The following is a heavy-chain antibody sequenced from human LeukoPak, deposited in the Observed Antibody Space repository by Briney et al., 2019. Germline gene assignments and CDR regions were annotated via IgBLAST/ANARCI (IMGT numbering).Heavy chain of an antibody. CDR3: ARGASYSSSWFWFDP. CDR1: GFTFDDYG. D-gene: IGHD6-13*01. CDR2: INWNGGST. Sequence: GGSLRLSCAASGFTFDDYGMSWVRQAPGKGLEWVSGINWNGGSTGYADSVKGRFTTSRDNAKNSLYLQMNSLRAEDTAVYYCARGASYSSSWFWFDPWGQGTLVTVSS. V-gene: IGHV3-20*04. J-gene: IGHJ5*02.